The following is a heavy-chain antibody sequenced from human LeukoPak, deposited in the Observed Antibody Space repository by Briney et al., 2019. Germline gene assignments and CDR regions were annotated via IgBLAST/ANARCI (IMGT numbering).Heavy chain of an antibody. CDR1: GFTFSSYA. Sequence: GGSLRLSCAASGFTFSSYAMSWVRQAPGKGLEWVSAISGSGGNTYYADSVKGRFTISRDNSKNTLYLQMNSLRAEDTAVYYCAKDPRRSGYQNWFDPWGQGTLVTVSS. V-gene: IGHV3-23*01. CDR3: AKDPRRSGYQNWFDP. D-gene: IGHD3-22*01. J-gene: IGHJ5*02. CDR2: ISGSGGNT.